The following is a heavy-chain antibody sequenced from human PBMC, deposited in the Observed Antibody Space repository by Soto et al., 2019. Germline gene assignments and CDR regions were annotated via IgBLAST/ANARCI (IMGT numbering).Heavy chain of an antibody. CDR1: VGTVGSYA. CDR3: ARVWFGELLPNYYYYYGMDV. J-gene: IGHJ6*02. D-gene: IGHD3-10*01. CDR2: IIPIFGTA. V-gene: IGHV1-69*13. Sequence: ASVKGSCKSSVGTVGSYAISCVRHAPGQVLCGMGGIIPIFGTANYAQKFQGRVTITADESTGTAYMELSSLRSEDTAVYYCARVWFGELLPNYYYYYGMDVWGQGTTVTVSS.